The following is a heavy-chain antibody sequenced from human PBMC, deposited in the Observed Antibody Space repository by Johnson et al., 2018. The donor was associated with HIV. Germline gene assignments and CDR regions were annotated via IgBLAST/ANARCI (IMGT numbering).Heavy chain of an antibody. D-gene: IGHD3-22*01. CDR2: IYWTGGGT. V-gene: IGHV3-20*04. CDR3: ARVSDSDSN. Sequence: VQLVESGGGVVRPGGSLRLSCAASGFSFDDYDMSWVRQAPGKGLEWVSGIYWTGGGTHYADSVKGRFTISRDNSKNTLYLQMNSLRAEDTAVYYCARVSDSDSNWGQGTMVTVSS. J-gene: IGHJ3*01. CDR1: GFSFDDYD.